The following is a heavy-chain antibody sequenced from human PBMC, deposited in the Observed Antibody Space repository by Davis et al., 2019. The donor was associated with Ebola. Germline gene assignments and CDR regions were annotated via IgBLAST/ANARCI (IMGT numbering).Heavy chain of an antibody. J-gene: IGHJ1*01. CDR2: INPNSGGT. CDR3: ARGRVAGTLGYFQH. Sequence: ASVKVSCKASGYTFTGYYMHWVRQAPGQGLEWMGWINPNSGGTNYAQKFQGRVTMTRDTSISTAYMELSRLRSDDTAVYYCARGRVAGTLGYFQHWGQGTLVTVSS. V-gene: IGHV1-2*02. CDR1: GYTFTGYY. D-gene: IGHD6-19*01.